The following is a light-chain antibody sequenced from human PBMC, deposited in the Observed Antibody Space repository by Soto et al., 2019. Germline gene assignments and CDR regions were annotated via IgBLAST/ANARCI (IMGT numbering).Light chain of an antibody. Sequence: DMQMTQSASSLSASVWCRVTMTCRASQSISSYLNWYQQKPGEAPKLLIYAASSLQSGVPSRFSGSGSGTDFTLTISSLQPEDFATYYCQQSHSTPWTFGQGTKVDIK. CDR1: QSISSY. J-gene: IGKJ1*01. V-gene: IGKV1-39*01. CDR2: AAS. CDR3: QQSHSTPWT.